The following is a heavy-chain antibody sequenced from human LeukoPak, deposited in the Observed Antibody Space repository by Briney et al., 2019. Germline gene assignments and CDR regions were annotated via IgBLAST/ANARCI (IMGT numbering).Heavy chain of an antibody. D-gene: IGHD6-6*01. J-gene: IGHJ4*02. V-gene: IGHV3-21*01. CDR3: ARSEHSSSSFDY. CDR2: ISSSSTHI. Sequence: GGSLRLSCAASGFTLSSYSMNWVRQAPGKGLEWVSYISSSSTHIYYADSVKGRFTNSRDNARNSLYLQMNSLRAEDTAIYYCARSEHSSSSFDYWGQGTLVTVSS. CDR1: GFTLSSYS.